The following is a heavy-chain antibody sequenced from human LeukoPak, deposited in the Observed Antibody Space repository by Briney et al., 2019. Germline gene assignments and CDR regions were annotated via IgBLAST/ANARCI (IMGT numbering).Heavy chain of an antibody. CDR1: GFTFSTSG. CDR2: MSYDGGHK. Sequence: PGGSLRLSCVASGFTFSTSGMHWVRQAPGKGLEWVAVMSYDGGHKYYAESVEGRFTISRDNFKNTLYLEMNSLRTEDTAVYYCARPPSSSGWSAFDYWGQGALVTVSS. V-gene: IGHV3-30*03. D-gene: IGHD6-19*01. J-gene: IGHJ4*02. CDR3: ARPPSSSGWSAFDY.